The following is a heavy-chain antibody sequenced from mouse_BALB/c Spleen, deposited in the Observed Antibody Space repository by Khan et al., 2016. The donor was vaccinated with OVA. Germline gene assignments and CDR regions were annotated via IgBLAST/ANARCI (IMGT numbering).Heavy chain of an antibody. J-gene: IGHJ3*01. Sequence: VQLQESGAELARPGASVKMSCKASGYTFTSYTIHWIKLRPGQGLEWIGYINPSNGYTNYNQKFKDKATLTADKSSTTAYMELSSLTSDDSALYNCVRDGAYHRNDDWFAYWGQGTLVTVSA. CDR2: INPSNGYT. CDR3: VRDGAYHRNDDWFAY. V-gene: IGHV1-4*01. CDR1: GYTFTSYT. D-gene: IGHD2-12*01.